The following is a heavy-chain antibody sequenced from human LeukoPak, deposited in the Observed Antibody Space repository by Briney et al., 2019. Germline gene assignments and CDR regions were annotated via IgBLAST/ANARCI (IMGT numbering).Heavy chain of an antibody. Sequence: ASVKVSCKVSGYTLTDLSMHWVRQAPGIGLEWMGGSDPEDGETLYAQKFRGRITMTEDTSADTAYMELNSLRSEDTAVYYCATVKSYYYDRGGFYFDDWGQGTLVTVSS. CDR2: SDPEDGET. D-gene: IGHD3-22*01. V-gene: IGHV1-24*01. CDR3: ATVKSYYYDRGGFYFDD. CDR1: GYTLTDLS. J-gene: IGHJ4*02.